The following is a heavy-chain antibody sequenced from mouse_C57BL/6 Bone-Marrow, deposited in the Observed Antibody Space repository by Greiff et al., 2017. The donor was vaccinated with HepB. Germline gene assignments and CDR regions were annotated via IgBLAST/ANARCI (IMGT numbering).Heavy chain of an antibody. D-gene: IGHD3-2*02. CDR3: ARCLDRSGYRAWFAY. CDR1: GYSFTSYY. CDR2: IYPGSGNT. J-gene: IGHJ3*01. Sequence: VQLQQSGPELVKPGASVKISCKASGYSFTSYYIHWVKQRPGQGLEWIGWIYPGSGNTKYNEKFKGKATLTADTSSSTAYMQLSSLTSEDSAVYYCARCLDRSGYRAWFAYWGQGTLVTVSA. V-gene: IGHV1-66*01.